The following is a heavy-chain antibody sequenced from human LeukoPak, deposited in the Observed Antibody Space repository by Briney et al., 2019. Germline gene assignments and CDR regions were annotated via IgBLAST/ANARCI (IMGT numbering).Heavy chain of an antibody. V-gene: IGHV4-61*02. CDR1: GGSISSGSYY. CDR3: ARAPDWYFDL. Sequence: SQTLSLTCTVSGGSISSGSYYWSWIRQPTGKGLEWIGRIYTSASTNYNPSLKSRVTISVDTSKNQFSLKLSSVTAADTAVYYCARAPDWYFDLWGRGTLVTVSS. J-gene: IGHJ2*01. D-gene: IGHD2-2*01. CDR2: IYTSAST.